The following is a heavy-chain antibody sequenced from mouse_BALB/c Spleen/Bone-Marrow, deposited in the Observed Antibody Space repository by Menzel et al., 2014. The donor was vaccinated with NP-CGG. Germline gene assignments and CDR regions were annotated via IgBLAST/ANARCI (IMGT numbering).Heavy chain of an antibody. CDR1: GYAFXNYL. CDR2: INPGSGGT. Sequence: VKVVESGAELVRPGTSVKVSCKASGYAFXNYLIEWVKQRPGQGLEWIGVINPGSGGTNYNEKFKGKATLTADKSSSTAYMQLSSLTSDDSAVYFCARSRTGFAYWGQGTLVTVSA. V-gene: IGHV1-54*03. CDR3: ARSRTGFAY. J-gene: IGHJ3*01.